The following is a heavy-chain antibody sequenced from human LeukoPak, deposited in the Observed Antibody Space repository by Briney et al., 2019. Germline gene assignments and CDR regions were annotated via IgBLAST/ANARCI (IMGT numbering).Heavy chain of an antibody. CDR2: ISAYNGNT. V-gene: IGHV1-18*01. D-gene: IGHD2-2*01. CDR3: AREGRKVPAAMPYVY. CDR1: GYTFTSYG. J-gene: IGHJ4*02. Sequence: ASVKVSCKASGYTFTSYGISWVRQAPGQGLEWMGWISAYNGNTNYAQKLQGRVTMTTDTSTSTAYMELRSLRSDDTAVYYCAREGRKVPAAMPYVYWGQGTLVTVSS.